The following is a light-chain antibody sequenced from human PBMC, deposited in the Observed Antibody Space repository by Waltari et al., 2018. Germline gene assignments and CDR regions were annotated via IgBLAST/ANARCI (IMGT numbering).Light chain of an antibody. J-gene: IGLJ3*02. V-gene: IGLV2-14*01. CDR2: AVS. CDR1: SSDVVDYNY. Sequence: QPASMSGSPGQSITISCTGTSSDVVDYNYVSWYQQHPGKAPKLMIYAVSNRPSGVSNRFSGSKPGNTASLTISGLQAEDEADYYCSSYTTTTTVFGGGTKLTVL. CDR3: SSYTTTTTV.